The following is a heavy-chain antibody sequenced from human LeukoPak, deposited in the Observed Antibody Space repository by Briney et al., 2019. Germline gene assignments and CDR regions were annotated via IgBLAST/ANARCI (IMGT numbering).Heavy chain of an antibody. J-gene: IGHJ4*02. CDR1: GFTFSSYA. Sequence: PGGSLRLSCAASGFTFSSYAVSWVRQAPGKGLEWVSAISGSGGSTYYADSVKGRFTISRDNSKNTLYLQMNSLRAEDTAVYYCAKGITFGGVIVTHPFDYWGQGTLVTVSS. CDR2: ISGSGGST. D-gene: IGHD3-16*02. CDR3: AKGITFGGVIVTHPFDY. V-gene: IGHV3-23*01.